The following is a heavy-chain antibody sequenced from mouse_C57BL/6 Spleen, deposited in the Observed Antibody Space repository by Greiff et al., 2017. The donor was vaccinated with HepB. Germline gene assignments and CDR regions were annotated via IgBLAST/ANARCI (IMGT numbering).Heavy chain of an antibody. J-gene: IGHJ2*01. V-gene: IGHV3-6*01. CDR2: ISYDGSN. CDR1: GYSITSGYY. D-gene: IGHD2-4*01. CDR3: ARDKVDYHYFDY. Sequence: EVQLVESGPGLVKPSQSLSLTCSVTGYSITSGYYWNWIRQFPGNKLEWMGYISYDGSNNYNPSLKNRISITRDTSKNQFFLKLNSVTTEDTATYYCARDKVDYHYFDYWGQGTTLTVSS.